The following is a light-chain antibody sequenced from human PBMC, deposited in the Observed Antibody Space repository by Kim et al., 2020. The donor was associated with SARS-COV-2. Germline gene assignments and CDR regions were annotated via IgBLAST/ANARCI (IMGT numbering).Light chain of an antibody. J-gene: IGLJ2*01. CDR3: QSYNRDNVL. CDR2: EDD. V-gene: IGLV6-57*03. Sequence: GKTVTISCTRSSGSLDDNYVQWYKQRPGGVPTTVIYEDDQRPSGVSDRFSGSIDNSSNSASLTISGLRTEDEADYYCQSYNRDNVLFGGGTQLTVL. CDR1: SGSLDDNY.